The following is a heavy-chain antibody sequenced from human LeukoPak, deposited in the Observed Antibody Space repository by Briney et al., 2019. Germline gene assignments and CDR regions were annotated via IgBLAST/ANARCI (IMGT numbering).Heavy chain of an antibody. CDR1: GDSLSSHF. D-gene: IGHD3-22*01. J-gene: IGHJ5*02. CDR2: IFYTGST. Sequence: SEPLSLTCSVSGDSLSSHFRSWIRPPPGRGLARIGFIFYTGSTNYNPSLTRRVTMSVDTSKNQFSLKVSFVTAAETAVYYCARHRRYYDTRRSPLGWFDPWGQGTLVTVSS. V-gene: IGHV4-59*11. CDR3: ARHRRYYDTRRSPLGWFDP.